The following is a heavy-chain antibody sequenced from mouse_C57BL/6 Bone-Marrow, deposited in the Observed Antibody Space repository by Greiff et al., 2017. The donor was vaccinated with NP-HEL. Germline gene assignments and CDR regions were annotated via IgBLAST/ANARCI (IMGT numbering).Heavy chain of an antibody. CDR1: GYTFTDYY. CDR2: INPNNGGT. V-gene: IGHV1-26*01. CDR3: ARPYYSNYDLAY. Sequence: EVQLKQSGPELVKPGASVKISCKASGYTFTDYYMNWVKQSHGKSLEWIGDINPNNGGTSYNQKFKGKATLTVDKSSSTAYMELRSLTSEDSAVYYCARPYYSNYDLAYWGQGTLVTVSA. J-gene: IGHJ3*01. D-gene: IGHD2-5*01.